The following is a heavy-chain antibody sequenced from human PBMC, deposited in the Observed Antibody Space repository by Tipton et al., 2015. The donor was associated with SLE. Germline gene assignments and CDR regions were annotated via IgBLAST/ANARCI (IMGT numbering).Heavy chain of an antibody. Sequence: TLSLTCTVSGGSISSYFWSWIRQPPGKGLEWIGYIYYRGSTSYNPSLKSRVTISLDTSKNQFALRLSSVTAADTAVYYCARDTDFWSGYRLDPWGQGSLVTVSS. CDR1: GGSISSYF. CDR3: ARDTDFWSGYRLDP. D-gene: IGHD3-3*01. V-gene: IGHV4-59*01. CDR2: IYYRGST. J-gene: IGHJ5*02.